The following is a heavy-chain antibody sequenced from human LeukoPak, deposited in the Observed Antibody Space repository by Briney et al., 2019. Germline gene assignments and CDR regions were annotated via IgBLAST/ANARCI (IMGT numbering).Heavy chain of an antibody. CDR3: ARGQRFDWLLYRGTIYYYYGMDV. Sequence: ASVKVSFKAAGGTFISYAISWVRQAPGQGLEWMGGIIPILGIANYAQKFQGRVTITADKPTSTAYMELSSLRSEDTAVYYCARGQRFDWLLYRGTIYYYYGMDVWGQGTTVTVSS. CDR1: GGTFISYA. D-gene: IGHD3-9*01. J-gene: IGHJ6*02. CDR2: IIPILGIA. V-gene: IGHV1-69*04.